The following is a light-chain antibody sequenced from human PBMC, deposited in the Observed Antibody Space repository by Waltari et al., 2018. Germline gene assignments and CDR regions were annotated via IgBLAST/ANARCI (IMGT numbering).Light chain of an antibody. V-gene: IGKV3-20*01. J-gene: IGKJ1*01. Sequence: SCRARESIRKYLAGYQKRPGQAPRRLSCHASSRATGIADRFSGSGSWTDFSLTISRLEPEDCAVYYCQHYESLPVTFGQGTKVEIK. CDR3: QHYESLPVT. CDR2: HAS. CDR1: ESIRKY.